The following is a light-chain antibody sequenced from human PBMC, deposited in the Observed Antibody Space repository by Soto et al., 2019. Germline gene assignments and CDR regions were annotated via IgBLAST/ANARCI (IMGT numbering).Light chain of an antibody. Sequence: IVLTQSPGTLSLSPVERATLSCRASQSVSSTYLAWYQQKPGQAPRLLIYGASSRATGIPDRFTGSGFGTDFTLTISRLAPEDLAVYYCQQYNNWPPITFGQGTRLEIK. J-gene: IGKJ5*01. CDR3: QQYNNWPPIT. CDR1: QSVSSTY. V-gene: IGKV3-20*01. CDR2: GAS.